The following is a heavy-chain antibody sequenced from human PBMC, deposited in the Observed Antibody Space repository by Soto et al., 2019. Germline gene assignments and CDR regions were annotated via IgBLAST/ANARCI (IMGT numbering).Heavy chain of an antibody. D-gene: IGHD5-18*01. CDR2: ISTSGSTI. J-gene: IGHJ4*02. V-gene: IGHV3-48*02. Sequence: PGGSLRLSCAASGFTFSSYGMHWVRQAPGKGLEWVSFISTSGSTIYYADSVEGQFTISRDNAKNSLYLQMNSLSDEDTAVYYCARARGYSYGYVDYWGQGTLVTAPQ. CDR1: GFTFSSYG. CDR3: ARARGYSYGYVDY.